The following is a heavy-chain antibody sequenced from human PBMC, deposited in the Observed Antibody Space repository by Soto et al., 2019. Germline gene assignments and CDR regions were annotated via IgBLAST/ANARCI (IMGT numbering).Heavy chain of an antibody. Sequence: PGGSLRLSCAASGFTFSSYAMSWVRQAPGKGLEWVSGISGSGGSTYYADSVKGRFTISRDNSKNTLYLQMNSLRAEDTAVYYCAKVDRRIGVIGPIRQPFDHWGQGTLVTVSS. CDR2: ISGSGGST. J-gene: IGHJ4*02. CDR1: GFTFSSYA. CDR3: AKVDRRIGVIGPIRQPFDH. D-gene: IGHD1-26*01. V-gene: IGHV3-23*01.